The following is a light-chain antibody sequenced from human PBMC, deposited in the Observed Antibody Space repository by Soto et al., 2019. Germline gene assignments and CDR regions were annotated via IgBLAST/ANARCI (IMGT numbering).Light chain of an antibody. CDR3: TSYVGSNIWV. J-gene: IGLJ3*02. Sequence: QSALTQPPSASGSPGQSVTISCTGTSSDVGAYKYVSWYQQYPGKAPKLMIYEVSKRPSGVPDRFSGSKSGNTASLTVSGLQAGDGADYYCTSYVGSNIWVFGGGTKLTVL. CDR1: SSDVGAYKY. CDR2: EVS. V-gene: IGLV2-8*01.